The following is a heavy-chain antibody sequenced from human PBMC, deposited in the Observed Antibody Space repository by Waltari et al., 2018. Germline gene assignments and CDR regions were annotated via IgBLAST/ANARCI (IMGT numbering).Heavy chain of an antibody. CDR2: ISYSGIT. CDR3: ARFSKSANWIDP. Sequence: QLQLQESGPGLVKPSETLSLTCTVSGGSISSIGSYWGWIRQPPGKGLEWIGSISYSGITYYNTSLMSRVTISVDTSKNQFSLKLTSVIAAETAVFYCARFSKSANWIDPWGQGTLVTVSS. V-gene: IGHV4-39*01. J-gene: IGHJ5*02. D-gene: IGHD3-3*02. CDR1: GGSISSIGSY.